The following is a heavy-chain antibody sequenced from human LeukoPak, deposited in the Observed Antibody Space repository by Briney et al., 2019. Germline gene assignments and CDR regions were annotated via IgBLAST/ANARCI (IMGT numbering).Heavy chain of an antibody. D-gene: IGHD1-26*01. CDR1: GGSISSYY. V-gene: IGHV4-59*01. Sequence: PSETLSLTCTVAGGSISSYYWSWMRQPPGKGLEWIGYIYYSGTTDYNPSLKSRVTISVDTSNNQFSLKVSSVTAADTAVYYCARSGGTYRSFDYWGQGTLVTVSS. CDR3: ARSGGTYRSFDY. J-gene: IGHJ4*02. CDR2: IYYSGTT.